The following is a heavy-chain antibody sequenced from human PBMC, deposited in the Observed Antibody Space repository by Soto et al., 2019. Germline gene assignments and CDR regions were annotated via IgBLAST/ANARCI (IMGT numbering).Heavy chain of an antibody. V-gene: IGHV1-3*01. D-gene: IGHD7-27*01. CDR3: ARDTGDGTFDF. CDR2: INAGYGNT. J-gene: IGHJ4*02. Sequence: RQAHGQRLEWMGWINAGYGNTKSSQKFQDRVTISRDTSASTAYMELTSLRSEDTAVYYCARDTGDGTFDFWGQGTLVNGSS.